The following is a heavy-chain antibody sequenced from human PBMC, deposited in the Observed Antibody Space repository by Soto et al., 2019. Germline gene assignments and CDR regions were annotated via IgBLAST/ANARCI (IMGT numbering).Heavy chain of an antibody. V-gene: IGHV4-4*02. D-gene: IGHD1-26*01. J-gene: IGHJ4*02. Sequence: QVQLQVSGPGVVKPSGTLSLTCAVSCGSVSSDYWWSWVRRPPGQGLEWIGEIYHSGRTNYNPPLKSRLTISLDKSKNQLSLMLTSVTAADTAGYYCARALPSYGRNCDYWGQGTLVTVSP. CDR3: ARALPSYGRNCDY. CDR1: CGSVSSDYW. CDR2: IYHSGRT.